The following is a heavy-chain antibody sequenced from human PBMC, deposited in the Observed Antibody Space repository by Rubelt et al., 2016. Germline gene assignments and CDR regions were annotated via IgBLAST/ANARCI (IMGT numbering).Heavy chain of an antibody. CDR2: IKSKTDGWTT. Sequence: EVQLVESGGGLVKPGGSLRLSCAASGFTFSNAWMNWVRQAPGKGPEWAGRIKSKTDGWTTDYAAPVKGRFTISRDDSKNTLYLQMNSLKTEDTAVYYCTTDTAMDNDFDYWGQGTLVTVSS. V-gene: IGHV3-15*07. J-gene: IGHJ4*02. CDR3: TTDTAMDNDFDY. CDR1: GFTFSNAW. D-gene: IGHD5-18*01.